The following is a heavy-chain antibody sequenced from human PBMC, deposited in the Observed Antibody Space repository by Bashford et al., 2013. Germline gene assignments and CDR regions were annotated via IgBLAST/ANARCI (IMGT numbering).Heavy chain of an antibody. CDR2: FNPKNGGT. D-gene: IGHD6-13*01. J-gene: IGHJ4*02. V-gene: IGHV1-2*02. Sequence: WVRQAPGQGLEWMGWFNPKNGGTNYAENFQGRVTMTRDTSISTAYLELSRLRSDDTAVYYCGRESSGVAALGYWGQGTLVTVSS. CDR3: GRESSGVAALGY.